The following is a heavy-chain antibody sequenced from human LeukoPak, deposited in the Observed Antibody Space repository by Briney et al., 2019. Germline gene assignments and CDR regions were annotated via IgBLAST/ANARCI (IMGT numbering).Heavy chain of an antibody. J-gene: IGHJ6*02. CDR1: GDSISTNHW. CDR3: ARGPFSRTSGWYDYYYGMDV. Sequence: SGTLSLTCAVSGDSISTNHWWSWVRQPPGKGLEWIGEVYHSGSTNYNPSLKSRVTISVDTSKNQFSLKLSSVTAADTAVYYCARGPFSRTSGWYDYYYGMDVWGQGTTVTVSS. D-gene: IGHD6-19*01. CDR2: VYHSGST. V-gene: IGHV4-4*02.